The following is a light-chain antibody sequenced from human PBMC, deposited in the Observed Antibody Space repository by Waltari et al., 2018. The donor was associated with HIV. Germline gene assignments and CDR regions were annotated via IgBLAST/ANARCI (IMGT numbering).Light chain of an antibody. J-gene: IGKJ4*01. Sequence: DLVMTKSPDSLAVSLGERATINCKSSQIVLSSSDNNNYLVWYQQKPGQPPKLLISWASTRESGVPDRFSGSGSGTDFTLTISSLQAEDVAVYYCQQCYATPLTFGGGTKVEIK. CDR2: WAS. CDR1: QIVLSSSDNNNY. CDR3: QQCYATPLT. V-gene: IGKV4-1*01.